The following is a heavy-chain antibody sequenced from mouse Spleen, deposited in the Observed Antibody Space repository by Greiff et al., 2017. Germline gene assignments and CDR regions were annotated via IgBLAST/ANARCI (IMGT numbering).Heavy chain of an antibody. CDR1: GYTFTSYW. D-gene: IGHD1-1*01. CDR2: INPSNGRT. V-gene: IGHV1S81*02. Sequence: VQLQQPGAELVKPGASVKLSCKASGYTFTSYWMHWVKQRPGQGLEWIGEINPSNGRTNYNEKFKSKATLTVDKSSSTAYMQLSSLTSEDSAVYYCARTGGSSLWYFDVWGAGTTVTVSS. J-gene: IGHJ1*01. CDR3: ARTGGSSLWYFDV.